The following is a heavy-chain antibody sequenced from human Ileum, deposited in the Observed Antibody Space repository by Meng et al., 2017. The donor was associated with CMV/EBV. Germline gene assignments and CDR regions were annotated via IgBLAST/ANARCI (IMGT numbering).Heavy chain of an antibody. CDR2: IYYSGST. J-gene: IGHJ4*02. CDR3: GRAGARGVPVDI. D-gene: IGHD3-10*01. V-gene: IGHV4-38-2*01. CDR1: GFPFSKHGM. Sequence: GHRVDSGGGVVQPGGSLRLSCAASGFPFSKHGMHWVRQAPGKGLEWIGSIYYSGSTYYNPSLKSRVTISVDTSKNQFSLKLSSVTAADTAVYYCGRAGARGVPVDIWGQGTLVTVSS.